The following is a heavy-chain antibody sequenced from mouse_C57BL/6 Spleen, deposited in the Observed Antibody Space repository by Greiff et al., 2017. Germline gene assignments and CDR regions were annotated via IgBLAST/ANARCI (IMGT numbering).Heavy chain of an antibody. CDR3: ARHGGSNYSPLRYAMDY. V-gene: IGHV2-6-1*01. D-gene: IGHD1-1*01. CDR1: GFSLTSYG. J-gene: IGHJ4*01. CDR2: IWSDGST. Sequence: VKLMESGPGLVAPSQSLSITCTASGFSLTSYGVHWVRQPPGKGLEWLVVIWSDGSTTYNSALKSRLSISKDNTKSQVFLKMNSLQTDDTAMYYWARHGGSNYSPLRYAMDYWGQGTSVTVSS.